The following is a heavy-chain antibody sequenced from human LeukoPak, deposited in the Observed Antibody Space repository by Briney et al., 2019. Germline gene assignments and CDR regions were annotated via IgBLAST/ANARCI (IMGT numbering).Heavy chain of an antibody. CDR1: GYIFNNFG. CDR3: TRDRVGGDLTGESLY. Sequence: ASVKVSCKTSGYIFNNFGITWVRQAPGQELEWMGWISAFNGNKVITQKVQGRLTLTTDTSTSTGFMELRNLKSDDTGIYYCTRDRVGGDLTGESLYWGQGTLVTVS. V-gene: IGHV1-18*01. J-gene: IGHJ4*02. CDR2: ISAFNGNK. D-gene: IGHD1-14*01.